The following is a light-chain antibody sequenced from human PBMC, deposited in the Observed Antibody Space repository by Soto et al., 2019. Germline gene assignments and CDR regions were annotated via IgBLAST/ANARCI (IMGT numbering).Light chain of an antibody. J-gene: IGKJ1*01. CDR2: AAS. CDR3: QQSYSTLWT. V-gene: IGKV1-39*01. Sequence: DIQMTQSPSSLSASVGDRVTITCRASQSISSYLNWYKQKPGKAPKLLIYAASSLQSGVPSRFSGSGSGTDFTITISSLQPEDFATYYCQQSYSTLWTFGQGTKVEIK. CDR1: QSISSY.